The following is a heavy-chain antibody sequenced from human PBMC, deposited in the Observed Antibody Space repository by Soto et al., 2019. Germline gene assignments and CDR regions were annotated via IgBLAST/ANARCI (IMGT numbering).Heavy chain of an antibody. V-gene: IGHV5-51*01. J-gene: IGHJ6*02. Sequence: GESLKISCKGSGYSFTSYWIGWVRQMPGKGLEWMGIIYPGDSDTRYSPSFQGQVTISADKSISTAYLQWSSLKASDTAMYYCARNGDYAGYMTGLSIFGGMDVWGQGTTVTVSS. CDR2: IYPGDSDT. CDR3: ARNGDYAGYMTGLSIFGGMDV. CDR1: GYSFTSYW. D-gene: IGHD4-17*01.